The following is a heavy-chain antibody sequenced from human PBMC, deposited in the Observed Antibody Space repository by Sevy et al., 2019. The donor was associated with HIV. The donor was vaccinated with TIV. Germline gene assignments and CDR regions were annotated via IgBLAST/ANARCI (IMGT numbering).Heavy chain of an antibody. CDR3: ARVLASSGNGLDV. Sequence: GGSLRLSCAAPGFTFFAYTMHWVRQAPGKGLEWVALISYDINNKYYADSVKGRFTISRDNSKNTLYLQMNSLRPEDTAVYYCARVLASSGNGLDVWGQGTTVTVSS. CDR1: GFTFFAYT. J-gene: IGHJ6*02. D-gene: IGHD3-3*02. V-gene: IGHV3-30-3*01. CDR2: ISYDINNK.